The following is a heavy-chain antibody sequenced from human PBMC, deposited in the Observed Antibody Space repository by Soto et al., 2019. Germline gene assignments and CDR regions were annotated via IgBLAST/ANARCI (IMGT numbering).Heavy chain of an antibody. CDR2: IDPSDSYT. J-gene: IGHJ5*02. CDR3: ARHGGPIQLWLNNWFDP. V-gene: IGHV5-10-1*01. D-gene: IGHD5-18*01. Sequence: GESLKISCKGSGYSFTSYWISWVRQVPGKGLEWMGRIDPSDSYTNYSPSFQGHVTISADKSISTAYLQWSSLKASDTAMYYCARHGGPIQLWLNNWFDPWGQGTLVTVSS. CDR1: GYSFTSYW.